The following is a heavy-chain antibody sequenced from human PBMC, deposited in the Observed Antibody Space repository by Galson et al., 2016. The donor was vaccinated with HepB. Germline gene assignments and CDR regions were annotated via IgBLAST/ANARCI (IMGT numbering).Heavy chain of an antibody. Sequence: SLRLSCASSGFTFRYYAMTWVRRAPGKGLEWVSDISGAGGTTHYADSVKGRFTISRDNSRDTLYLQMARLRAADTAVYYCAKERGWYGGPNFGSWGQGTLVTVSS. CDR1: GFTFRYYA. CDR2: ISGAGGTT. CDR3: AKERGWYGGPNFGS. V-gene: IGHV3-23*01. J-gene: IGHJ4*02. D-gene: IGHD2-15*01.